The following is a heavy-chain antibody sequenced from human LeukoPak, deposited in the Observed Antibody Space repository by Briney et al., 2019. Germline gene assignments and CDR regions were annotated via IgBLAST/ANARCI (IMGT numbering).Heavy chain of an antibody. Sequence: GGSLRLSCAASGFTFSSYAMSWVRQAPGKGLEWVSAMSGSSGSTYYADSVKGRFTISRDNSKNTLYLQMNSLRAADSALYYCAKVRVGTSDCFDYWGQGTLVTVSS. J-gene: IGHJ4*02. V-gene: IGHV3-23*01. D-gene: IGHD5-12*01. CDR3: AKVRVGTSDCFDY. CDR1: GFTFSSYA. CDR2: MSGSSGST.